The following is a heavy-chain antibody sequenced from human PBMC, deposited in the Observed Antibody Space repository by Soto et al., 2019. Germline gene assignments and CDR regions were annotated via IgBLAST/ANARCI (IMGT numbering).Heavy chain of an antibody. CDR1: GASISSTNW. V-gene: IGHV4-4*02. J-gene: IGHJ4*02. CDR2: ISYSGST. CDR3: AREAITIAWHLYYFDY. D-gene: IGHD1-20*01. Sequence: PSETLSLTCVVSGASISSTNWWSWVRQPPGKGLEWIGEISYSGSTTYNPSLKSRVTMSVDKSKNQFSLNLTSVTAADTALYYCAREAITIAWHLYYFDYWGQGIPVTVSS.